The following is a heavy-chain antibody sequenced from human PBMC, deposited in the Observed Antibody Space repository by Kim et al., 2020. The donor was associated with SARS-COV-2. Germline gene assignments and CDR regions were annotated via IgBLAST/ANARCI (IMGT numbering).Heavy chain of an antibody. CDR3: ARRGRNAAIVYFDY. D-gene: IGHD3-16*01. J-gene: IGHJ4*02. V-gene: IGHV4-59*08. Sequence: SETLSLTCNVSAGSISYYYWSWIRQPPGKGLEWLGNIYYSGSTNYNPSLKSRLAMSVDTSKNQFSLSLTSVTAADTAVYYCARRGRNAAIVYFDYWGQGSLVTVSS. CDR1: AGSISYYY. CDR2: IYYSGST.